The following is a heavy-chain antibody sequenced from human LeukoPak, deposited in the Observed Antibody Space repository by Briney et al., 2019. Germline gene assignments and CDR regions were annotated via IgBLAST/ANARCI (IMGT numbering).Heavy chain of an antibody. Sequence: GAPLKPSRKPSRHTFTSYGISWVRHAPAHALEWMGCISAYNGNTNYAQKPHGRVTMTTDTSTSTPYMEMRRLRHEDKAAYYCVTDLPIYDFWSGYLSFDCGGQGALVTVSS. V-gene: IGHV1-18*01. D-gene: IGHD3-3*01. J-gene: IGHJ4*02. CDR2: ISAYNGNT. CDR3: VTDLPIYDFWSGYLSFDC. CDR1: RHTFTSYG.